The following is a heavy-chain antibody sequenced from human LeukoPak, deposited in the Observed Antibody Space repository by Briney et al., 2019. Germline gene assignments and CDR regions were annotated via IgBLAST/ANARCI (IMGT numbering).Heavy chain of an antibody. CDR1: EFIVSINY. Sequence: PGGSLRLSCAASEFIVSINYMTWVRQAPGKGLEWVSLIYSRGDTKYADSVKGRFTISRDNSKNTLFLQMNSLRPEDTAVYYCARGPDYDILADYFDYWGQGTLVTVSS. V-gene: IGHV3-66*03. D-gene: IGHD3-9*01. J-gene: IGHJ4*02. CDR3: ARGPDYDILADYFDY. CDR2: IYSRGDT.